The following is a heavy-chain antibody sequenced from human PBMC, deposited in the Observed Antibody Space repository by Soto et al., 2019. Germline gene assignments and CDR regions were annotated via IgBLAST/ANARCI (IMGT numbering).Heavy chain of an antibody. CDR1: GGSISSSSYY. V-gene: IGHV4-39*01. J-gene: IGHJ4*02. D-gene: IGHD2-2*01. CDR3: ARHAARESYQLPYFDY. CDR2: IHYSGST. Sequence: PSETLSLTCTVSGGSISSSSYYWGWIRQPPGKGLEWIGSIHYSGSTYYNPSLKSRVTISVDTSKNQFSLKLSSVTAADTAVYYCARHAARESYQLPYFDYWGQGTLVTVSS.